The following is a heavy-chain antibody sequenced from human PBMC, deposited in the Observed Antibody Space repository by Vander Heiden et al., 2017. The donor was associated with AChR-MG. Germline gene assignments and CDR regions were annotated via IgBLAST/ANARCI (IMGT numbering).Heavy chain of an antibody. CDR1: GGSVSSGSYY. CDR2: IHSSGST. CDR3: ARHGYGDYIFGY. V-gene: IGHV4-61*01. J-gene: IGHJ4*02. D-gene: IGHD4-17*01. Sequence: QVQLQESGPGLVKPSETLSLSCTVSGGSVSSGSYYWSWIRQPPGRRLEWIGYIHSSGSTYYNPSLKSRITISLDTSKNQFSLKLNSVTAADTADYYCARHGYGDYIFGYWGQGILVTVSS.